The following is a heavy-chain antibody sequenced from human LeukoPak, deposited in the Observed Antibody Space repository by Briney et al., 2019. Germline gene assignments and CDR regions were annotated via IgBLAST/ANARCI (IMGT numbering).Heavy chain of an antibody. CDR3: ARGGTYYDILTGYYAGYYMDV. D-gene: IGHD3-9*01. V-gene: IGHV4-59*01. J-gene: IGHJ6*03. CDR2: IYYSGST. CDR1: GGSISSYY. Sequence: PSETLSLTCTVSGGSISSYYWSWIRQPPGNGLEWIGYIYYSGSTNYNPSLKSRVTISVDTSENQFSLKLSSVTAADTAVYYCARGGTYYDILTGYYAGYYMDVWGKGTTVTVSS.